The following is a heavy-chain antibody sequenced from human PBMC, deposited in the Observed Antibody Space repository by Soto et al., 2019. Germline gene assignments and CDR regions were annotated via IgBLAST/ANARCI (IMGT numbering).Heavy chain of an antibody. CDR3: ARDSDYYSSGSFDY. Sequence: SETLSLTCSVSGDSISSSGYYWSWIRQRPGKGLEWIGNIYYSGSSYNNPSLKSRVTISVNTSKNQFSLNLRSVTAADTAVYYCARDSDYYSSGSFDYWGQGSPVTVSS. V-gene: IGHV4-31*03. J-gene: IGHJ4*02. D-gene: IGHD3-10*01. CDR2: IYYSGSS. CDR1: GDSISSSGYY.